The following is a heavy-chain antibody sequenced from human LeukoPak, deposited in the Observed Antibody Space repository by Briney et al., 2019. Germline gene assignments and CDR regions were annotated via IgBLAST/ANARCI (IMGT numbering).Heavy chain of an antibody. CDR3: ANSWTPQYYFEN. CDR2: IRSNGGAT. Sequence: PGGSLRLSCAASGFSFSSYAMNWVRQAPGKGLEWVSSIRSNGGATYYADSVKGRFTITKDNPKNTLYLQMNSLRVEDTALYYCANSWTPQYYFENWGQGTLVTVSS. D-gene: IGHD3/OR15-3a*01. J-gene: IGHJ4*02. V-gene: IGHV3-23*01. CDR1: GFSFSSYA.